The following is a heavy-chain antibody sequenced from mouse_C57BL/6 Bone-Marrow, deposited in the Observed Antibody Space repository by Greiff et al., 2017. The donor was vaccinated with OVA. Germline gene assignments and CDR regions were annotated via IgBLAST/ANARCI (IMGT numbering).Heavy chain of an antibody. D-gene: IGHD1-1*01. CDR2: INPGSGGT. V-gene: IGHV1-54*01. CDR1: GYAFTNYL. J-gene: IGHJ4*01. Sequence: QVQLQQSGAELVRPGTSVKVSCKASGYAFTNYLIEWVKQRPGQGLEWIGLINPGSGGTNYNEKFKGKATLTVDKSSSTAYMQLSSLTDEDSAVYFCARASYAIAMDYWGKGTSVTVSS. CDR3: ARASYAIAMDY.